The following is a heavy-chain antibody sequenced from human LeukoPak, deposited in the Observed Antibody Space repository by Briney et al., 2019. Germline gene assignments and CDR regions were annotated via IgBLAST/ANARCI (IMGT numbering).Heavy chain of an antibody. D-gene: IGHD6-13*01. CDR2: IKHDGSEK. CDR3: ARDRDSSGSWEINFDY. Sequence: GGSLRLSCAASGFTFSSFWMSWVRQAPGKGLEWVATIKHDGSEKYYVDSVKGRFTISRDDAKNSLYLQMNSLRAEDTAVYYCARDRDSSGSWEINFDYWGQGTLVTVSS. CDR1: GFTFSSFW. J-gene: IGHJ4*02. V-gene: IGHV3-7*01.